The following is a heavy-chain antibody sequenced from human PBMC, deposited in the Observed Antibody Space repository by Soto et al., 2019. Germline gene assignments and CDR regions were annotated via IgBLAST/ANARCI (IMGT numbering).Heavy chain of an antibody. V-gene: IGHV3-9*01. CDR1: GFTFDDYA. Sequence: PGGSLRLSCAASGFTFDDYAMHWVRQAPGKGLEWVSGISWNSGSIGYADSVKGRFTISRDNAKNSLYLQMNSLRAEDTALYYCAKAPGNGSSSLLFDYWGQGTLVTVSS. CDR3: AKAPGNGSSSLLFDY. D-gene: IGHD6-13*01. J-gene: IGHJ4*02. CDR2: ISWNSGSI.